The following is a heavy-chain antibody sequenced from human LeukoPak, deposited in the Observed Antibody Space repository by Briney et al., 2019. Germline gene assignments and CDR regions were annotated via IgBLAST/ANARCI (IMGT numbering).Heavy chain of an antibody. CDR1: GGSISSGDYY. V-gene: IGHV4-39*01. J-gene: IGHJ3*02. D-gene: IGHD4-17*01. Sequence: PSETLSLTCTVSGGSISSGDYYWAWIRQPPGQGLAWIGNVQYSGSTYYNPSLKSRVTISLDTSKNQFSLRLSSVTAADTAVYYCARGLGSWAYGGNYAFDIWGQGTMVTVSS. CDR3: ARGLGSWAYGGNYAFDI. CDR2: VQYSGST.